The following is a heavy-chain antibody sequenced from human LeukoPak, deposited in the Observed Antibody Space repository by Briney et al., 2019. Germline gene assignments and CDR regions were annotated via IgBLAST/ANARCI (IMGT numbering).Heavy chain of an antibody. CDR1: GGTFSSYG. J-gene: IGHJ4*02. Sequence: ASVKVSCKASGGTFSSYGISWVRQAPGQGLEWMGWISAYNGNTNYAQNLQGRVTMTTDTSTYTAYMDLRSLRSDDTAVYYCAKSPAITETTAAISDWGQGTLVTVSS. V-gene: IGHV1-18*01. CDR3: AKSPAITETTAAISD. CDR2: ISAYNGNT. D-gene: IGHD1-7*01.